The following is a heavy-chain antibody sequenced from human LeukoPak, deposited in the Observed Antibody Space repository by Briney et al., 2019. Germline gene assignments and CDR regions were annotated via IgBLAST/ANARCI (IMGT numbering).Heavy chain of an antibody. CDR2: INYSGST. J-gene: IGHJ4*02. Sequence: PSETLSLTCTVSGGSISHYYWTWIRQPPGKGLEWIGYINYSGSTNYNPSLKSRVTISIDTSKNQFSLKLNSVTAADTAVYYCARLWFGAYYFDYWGQGTLVTVSS. D-gene: IGHD3-10*01. CDR1: GGSISHYY. V-gene: IGHV4-59*08. CDR3: ARLWFGAYYFDY.